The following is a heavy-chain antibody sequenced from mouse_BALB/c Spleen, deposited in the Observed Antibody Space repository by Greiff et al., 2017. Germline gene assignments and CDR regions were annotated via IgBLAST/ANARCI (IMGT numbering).Heavy chain of an antibody. Sequence: EVKLMESGGGLVKPGGSLKLSCAASGFTFSSYAMSWVRQTPEKRLEWVASISSGGSTYYPDSVKGRFTISRDNARNILYLQMSSLRSEDTAMYYCATYYYGSSFYWYFDVWGAGTTVTVSS. V-gene: IGHV5-6-5*01. J-gene: IGHJ1*01. D-gene: IGHD1-1*01. CDR1: GFTFSSYA. CDR2: ISSGGST. CDR3: ATYYYGSSFYWYFDV.